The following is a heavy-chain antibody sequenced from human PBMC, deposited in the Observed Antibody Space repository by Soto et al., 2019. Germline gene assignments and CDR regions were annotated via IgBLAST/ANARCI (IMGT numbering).Heavy chain of an antibody. CDR2: ISDSGDRT. Sequence: EVQMMESGGGLVQPGGSLRLSCASSGFTLSMSAVNWVRQAPGKGLEWVSYISDSGDRTYYADSVKGRFTISRDRSKNTVSLQMDGLRAEDTAVYYCAKDRGIIVIAGDAFDVWGQGTKVTVSS. CDR3: AKDRGIIVIAGDAFDV. CDR1: GFTLSMSA. J-gene: IGHJ3*01. V-gene: IGHV3-23*01. D-gene: IGHD3-16*02.